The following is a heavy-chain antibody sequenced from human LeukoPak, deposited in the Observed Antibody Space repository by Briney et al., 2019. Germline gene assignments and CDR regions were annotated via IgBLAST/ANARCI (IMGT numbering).Heavy chain of an antibody. D-gene: IGHD6-19*01. J-gene: IGHJ4*02. Sequence: GGSLRLFCAASGFTFSSYWMHWVRQAPGEWLVWVSHINSDGSTTNYADSVKVRFTISRDNAKNTLYLQMNSLRAEDTAVYYCARGIGSGWYLDWGQGTLVTVSS. CDR2: INSDGSTT. CDR3: ARGIGSGWYLD. CDR1: GFTFSSYW. V-gene: IGHV3-74*01.